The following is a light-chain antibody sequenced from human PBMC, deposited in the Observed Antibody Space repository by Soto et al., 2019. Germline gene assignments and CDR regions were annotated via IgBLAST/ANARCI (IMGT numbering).Light chain of an antibody. CDR3: QSYDSSLTAVV. CDR2: ANT. CDR1: SSNIGAGYD. J-gene: IGLJ2*01. V-gene: IGLV1-40*01. Sequence: HSVLTQPPSVSGAPGQRVTISCTGSSSNIGAGYDVHWYQQLPGTAPKLLIYANTNRPSGVPDRFSGSKSGTSASLAITGLQAEDEADYYCQSYDSSLTAVVFGGGTKLTVL.